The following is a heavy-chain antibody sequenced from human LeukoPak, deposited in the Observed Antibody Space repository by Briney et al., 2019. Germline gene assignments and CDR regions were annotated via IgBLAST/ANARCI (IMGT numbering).Heavy chain of an antibody. V-gene: IGHV3-21*01. J-gene: IGHJ4*02. D-gene: IGHD2-8*01. CDR3: ARDPSPNDL. CDR1: GFTFSDFA. Sequence: PGGSLRLSCAASGFTFSDFAMNWVRQAPGKGLEWVSSITSGSRYTYYADSVKGRFTISRDNAKNLLYLQMNSLRAEDTAVYYCARDPSPNDLRGQGTLVTVSS. CDR2: ITSGSRYT.